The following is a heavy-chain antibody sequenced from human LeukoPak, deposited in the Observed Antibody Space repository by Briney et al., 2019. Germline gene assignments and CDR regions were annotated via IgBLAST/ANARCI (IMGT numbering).Heavy chain of an antibody. V-gene: IGHV3-30*03. CDR2: VSYEGRTQ. CDR1: GFTFSNCG. J-gene: IGHJ1*01. Sequence: GGSLRLSCAASGFTFSNCGMHWVRQSPGQGLEWVAVVSYEGRTQYYADSVKGRFTISRDNSKNTLFLQMNSLRADDTAVYYCARVASMVRGVIGFFQHWGQGTLVTVSS. CDR3: ARVASMVRGVIGFFQH. D-gene: IGHD3-10*01.